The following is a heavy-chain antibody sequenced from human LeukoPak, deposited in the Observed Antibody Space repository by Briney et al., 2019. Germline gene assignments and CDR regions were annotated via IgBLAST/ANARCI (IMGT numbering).Heavy chain of an antibody. D-gene: IGHD3-10*01. CDR3: ARVPVNTMVRGVRPFGY. CDR2: ISYDGSNK. J-gene: IGHJ4*02. V-gene: IGHV3-30-3*01. CDR1: GFTFSSYA. Sequence: PGGSLRLSCAASGFTFSSYAMHWVRQAPGKGLEWVAVISYDGSNKYYADSVKGRFTISRDNSKNTLYLQMNSLRAEDTAVYYCARVPVNTMVRGVRPFGYWGQGAWSPSPQ.